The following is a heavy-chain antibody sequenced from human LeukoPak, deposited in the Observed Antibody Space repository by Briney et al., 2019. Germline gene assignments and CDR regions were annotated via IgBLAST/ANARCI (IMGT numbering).Heavy chain of an antibody. CDR3: ARDRELSGTYFVGY. Sequence: TGGSLRLSCAASGFTFSDYNMNWVRQAPGKGLEWVSYISSGSGTIFYADSVKGRFTISRDNAKNSLYLQINSLRAEDTAVYYCARDRELSGTYFVGYWGQGTLVTVSS. D-gene: IGHD1-26*01. J-gene: IGHJ4*02. CDR1: GFTFSDYN. CDR2: ISSGSGTI. V-gene: IGHV3-48*01.